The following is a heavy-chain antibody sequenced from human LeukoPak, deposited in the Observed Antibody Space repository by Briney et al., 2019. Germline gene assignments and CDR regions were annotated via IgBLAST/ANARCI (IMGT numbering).Heavy chain of an antibody. Sequence: GGSLRLSCAASGFTFSGFSMSWVRQSPTKGLEWVANIKQDGSERYYVDSVKGRFTISRDNAKNSLSLQMNNLRVEDPAVYYCARAGSHWHYVYWGQGTVVTVSS. CDR2: IKQDGSER. J-gene: IGHJ4*02. V-gene: IGHV3-7*01. D-gene: IGHD3-10*01. CDR1: GFTFSGFS. CDR3: ARAGSHWHYVY.